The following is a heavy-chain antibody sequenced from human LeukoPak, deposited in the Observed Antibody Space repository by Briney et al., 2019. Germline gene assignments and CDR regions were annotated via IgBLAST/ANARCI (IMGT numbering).Heavy chain of an antibody. CDR3: ARADYYGSGSSNDY. CDR2: IYYSGST. Sequence: SEALSLTCTVSGGSISSYYWSWIRQPPGKGLERIGYIYYSGSTNYNPSLKSRVTISVDTSKNQFSLKLSSVTAADTAVYYCARADYYGSGSSNDYWGQGTLVTVSS. V-gene: IGHV4-59*01. D-gene: IGHD3-10*01. J-gene: IGHJ4*02. CDR1: GGSISSYY.